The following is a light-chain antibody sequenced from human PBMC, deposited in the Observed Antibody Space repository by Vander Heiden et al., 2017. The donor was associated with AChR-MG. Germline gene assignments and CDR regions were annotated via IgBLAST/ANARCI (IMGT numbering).Light chain of an antibody. Sequence: NFMLTQPHSVSESPGKTVTISCTRSSGSIASNYVQWYQQRPGSAPTTMIYEDNRRPSGVPGRFSGSIDSSSNSASLTISGLKTEDEADYYCQSYDSSNVVFGGGTKLTVL. V-gene: IGLV6-57*04. CDR3: QSYDSSNVV. CDR1: SGSIASNY. CDR2: EDN. J-gene: IGLJ2*01.